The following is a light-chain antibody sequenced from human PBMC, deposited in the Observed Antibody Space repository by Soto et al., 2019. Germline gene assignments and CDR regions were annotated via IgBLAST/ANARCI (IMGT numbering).Light chain of an antibody. V-gene: IGKV3-20*01. CDR1: QSVDKNY. CDR3: QQYAHEPLT. J-gene: IGKJ4*01. CDR2: DVS. Sequence: EIVLTQSPGTLSLSPGEGATLSCRASQSVDKNYLAWYKQKPGQAPRLLIHDVSSRATGIPDRFSGSGSETDFTLTISRLEPEDFAVYYCQQYAHEPLTFGGGTKVEIK.